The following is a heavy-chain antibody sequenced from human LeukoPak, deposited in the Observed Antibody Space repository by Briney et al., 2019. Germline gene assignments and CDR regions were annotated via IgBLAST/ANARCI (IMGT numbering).Heavy chain of an antibody. CDR2: INPNSGGT. CDR3: ARDNQLFLDYYYYYYMDV. D-gene: IGHD2-2*01. CDR1: GYTFTGYY. V-gene: IGHV1-2*02. Sequence: GASVKVSCKASGYTFTGYYMHWVRQAPGRGLEWMGWINPNSGGTNYAQKFQGRVTMTRDTSISTAYMELSRLRSDDTAVYYCARDNQLFLDYYYYYYMDVWGKGTTVTVSS. J-gene: IGHJ6*03.